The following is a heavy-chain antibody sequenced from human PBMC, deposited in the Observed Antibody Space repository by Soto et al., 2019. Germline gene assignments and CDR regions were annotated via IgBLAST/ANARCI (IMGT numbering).Heavy chain of an antibody. V-gene: IGHV1-69*01. D-gene: IGHD1-1*01. Sequence: QVQLVQSGAEVKKPGSSVKVSCKASGGTFSSYAISWVRQAPGQGLEWMGGIIPIFGTANYAQKFQGRVTITADESTSTAYMELSSLRSEDTAVYYCARDRSEVLDPSPSRYYYGMDVWGQGTTVTVSS. J-gene: IGHJ6*02. CDR3: ARDRSEVLDPSPSRYYYGMDV. CDR2: IIPIFGTA. CDR1: GGTFSSYA.